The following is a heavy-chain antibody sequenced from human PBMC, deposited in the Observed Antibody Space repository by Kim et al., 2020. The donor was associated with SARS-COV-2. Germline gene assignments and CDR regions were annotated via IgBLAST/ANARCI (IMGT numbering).Heavy chain of an antibody. J-gene: IGHJ2*01. V-gene: IGHV3-11*06. D-gene: IGHD3-22*01. Sequence: KGRFTISRDIAENSLYLQMNSLRAEDTAVYYCARPYYYDSSGYWNWYFDLWGRGTLVTVSS. CDR3: ARPYYYDSSGYWNWYFDL.